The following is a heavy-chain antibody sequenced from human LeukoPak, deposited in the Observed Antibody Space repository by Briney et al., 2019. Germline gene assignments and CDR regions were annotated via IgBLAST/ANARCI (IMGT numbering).Heavy chain of an antibody. D-gene: IGHD3-10*01. V-gene: IGHV1-2*02. CDR1: GYTFSDYY. J-gene: IGHJ4*02. Sequence: ASVKVSCKASGYTFSDYYIHWVRLAPGQGLEWMGRINPDGGGTHYAQKFQGRVTMTRDTSISTAYMELSRLRSDDTAVYYCARGPNVLLWFGELFDLDYWGQGTLVTVSS. CDR3: ARGPNVLLWFGELFDLDY. CDR2: INPDGGGT.